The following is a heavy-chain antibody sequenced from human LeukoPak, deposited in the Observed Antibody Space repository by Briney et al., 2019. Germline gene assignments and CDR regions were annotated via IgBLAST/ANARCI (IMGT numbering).Heavy chain of an antibody. J-gene: IGHJ3*02. CDR2: IYYSGST. D-gene: IGHD3-10*01. CDR1: GGSISSGDYY. CDR3: ARGPRGDAFDI. Sequence: PSQTLSLTCTVSGGSISSGDYYWSWIRQPPGKGLEWIGYIYYSGSTYYNPSLKSRVTISADTSKNQFSLKLSSVTAADTAVHYCARGPRGDAFDIWGRGTKVTVSS. V-gene: IGHV4-30-4*01.